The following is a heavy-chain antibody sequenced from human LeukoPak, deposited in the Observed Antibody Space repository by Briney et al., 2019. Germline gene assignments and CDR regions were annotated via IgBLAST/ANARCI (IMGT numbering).Heavy chain of an antibody. D-gene: IGHD3-22*01. V-gene: IGHV3-23*01. CDR2: ISDSGGRT. CDR1: GFTLTNYG. J-gene: IGHJ4*02. CDR3: AKRGVVIRVILVGFHKEANYFDS. Sequence: GGSLRLSCAVSGFTLTNYGMSWVRQAPGKGLEWVAGISDSGGRTNYGDSVKGRFSISRDNPKNTLYLQMNSLRAEDTAVYFCAKRGVVIRVILVGFHKEANYFDSWGQGALVTVSS.